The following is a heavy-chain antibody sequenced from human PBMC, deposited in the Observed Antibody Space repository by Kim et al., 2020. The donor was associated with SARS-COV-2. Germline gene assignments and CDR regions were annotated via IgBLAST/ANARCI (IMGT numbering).Heavy chain of an antibody. D-gene: IGHD3-10*01. V-gene: IGHV3-15*01. CDR3: TTDVYGSGSYGFDYYGMDV. J-gene: IGHJ6*02. Sequence: GRFPISRDDSKNTMYLQMNSLKTEDTAVYYCTTDVYGSGSYGFDYYGMDVWGQGTTVTVSS.